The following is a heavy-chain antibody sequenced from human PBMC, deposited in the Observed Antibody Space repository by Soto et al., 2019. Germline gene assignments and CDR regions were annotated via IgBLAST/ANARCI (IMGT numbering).Heavy chain of an antibody. Sequence: SQTLSLTCDISGDSVSTNTATWDWIRQSPSRGLEWLGRTYYRSRWYFDYAVSVKSRITISPDISNNQVSLQLTSVTPDDTAIYYWVRLIGNSWLDSWGQGTLVTVSS. CDR3: VRLIGNSWLDS. D-gene: IGHD3-22*01. V-gene: IGHV6-1*01. CDR1: GDSVSTNTAT. CDR2: TYYRSRWYF. J-gene: IGHJ5*01.